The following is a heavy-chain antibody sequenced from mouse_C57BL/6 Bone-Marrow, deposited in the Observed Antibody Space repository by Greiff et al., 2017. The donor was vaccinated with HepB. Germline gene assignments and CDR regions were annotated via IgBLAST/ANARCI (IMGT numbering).Heavy chain of an antibody. J-gene: IGHJ4*01. D-gene: IGHD1-1*01. CDR3: TRKPYGSSYYAMDY. CDR2: IDPETGGT. CDR1: GYTFTDYE. Sequence: QVQLKESGAELVRPGASVTLSCKASGYTFTDYEMHWVKQTPVHGLEWIGAIDPETGGTAYNQKFKGKAILTADKSSSTAYMELRSLTSEDSAVYYCTRKPYGSSYYAMDYWGQGTSVTVSS. V-gene: IGHV1-15*01.